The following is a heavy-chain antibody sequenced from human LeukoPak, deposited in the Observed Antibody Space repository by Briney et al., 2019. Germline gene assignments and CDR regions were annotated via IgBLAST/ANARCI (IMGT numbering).Heavy chain of an antibody. CDR3: AVAGTGYFDS. Sequence: GGSLRLSCAASGFTFSSYWMHWVRQAPAKGLVWVSRINSDGSYTSYADSVKGRFTISRDNAKNTLYLQMNSLRAEDTAVYYCAVAGTGYFDSWGQGTLVTVSS. D-gene: IGHD6-19*01. V-gene: IGHV3-74*01. CDR1: GFTFSSYW. CDR2: INSDGSYT. J-gene: IGHJ4*02.